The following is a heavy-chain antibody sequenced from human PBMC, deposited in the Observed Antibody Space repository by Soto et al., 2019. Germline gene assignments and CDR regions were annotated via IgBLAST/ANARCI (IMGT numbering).Heavy chain of an antibody. Sequence: SETLSLTCTVSGVSISSSYWSWIRQSPGKEMQWIGYIYYSGSVKYNPSLNSRVTISADMSRNQLSLRVTPVTAADTALYYCGRGMYDSSGFSNPFDIWGQGTMVTVSS. CDR2: IYYSGSV. V-gene: IGHV4-59*01. CDR1: GVSISSSY. CDR3: GRGMYDSSGFSNPFDI. J-gene: IGHJ3*02. D-gene: IGHD3-22*01.